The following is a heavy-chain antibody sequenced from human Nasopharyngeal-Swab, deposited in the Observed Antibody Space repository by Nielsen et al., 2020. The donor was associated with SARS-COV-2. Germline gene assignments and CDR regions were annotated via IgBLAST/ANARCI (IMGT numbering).Heavy chain of an antibody. D-gene: IGHD3-10*01. CDR1: GGSFSGYY. CDR3: AREGATRQYSGFEPPRNYYCGMDV. Sequence: SETLSLTCAVYGGSFSGYYWSWIRQPPGKGLEWIGEINHSGSTNYNPSLKSRVTISVDTSKNQFSLKLSSVTAADTAVYYCAREGATRQYSGFEPPRNYYCGMDVWGQGTTVTVSS. V-gene: IGHV4-34*01. CDR2: INHSGST. J-gene: IGHJ6*02.